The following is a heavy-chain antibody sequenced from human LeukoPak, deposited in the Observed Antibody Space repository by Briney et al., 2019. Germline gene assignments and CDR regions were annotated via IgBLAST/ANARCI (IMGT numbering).Heavy chain of an antibody. V-gene: IGHV3-23*01. CDR2: ISGSGGST. D-gene: IGHD3-22*01. CDR1: GFTFSSYA. CDR3: AKDSPRNYYDSSQPFDY. Sequence: PGGSLRLSCAASGFTFSSYAMSWVRQAPGKGLEWVSAISGSGGSTYYADSVKGRFTISRDNSKNTLYLQMNSLRAEDTAVYYCAKDSPRNYYDSSQPFDYWGQGTLVTVSS. J-gene: IGHJ4*02.